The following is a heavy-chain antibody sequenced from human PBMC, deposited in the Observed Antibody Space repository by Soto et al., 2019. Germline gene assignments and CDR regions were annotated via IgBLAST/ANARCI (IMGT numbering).Heavy chain of an antibody. Sequence: SETLSLTCTVSGGYISSYYWSWIRQPPGKGLEWIGYIYYSGSTNYNPSVKSRVTISVDTSKNQFSLKLSSVTAADTAVYYCARQAYLYDSSGYYYDYWGQGTLVTVSS. V-gene: IGHV4-59*08. CDR1: GGYISSYY. J-gene: IGHJ4*02. CDR2: IYYSGST. D-gene: IGHD3-22*01. CDR3: ARQAYLYDSSGYYYDY.